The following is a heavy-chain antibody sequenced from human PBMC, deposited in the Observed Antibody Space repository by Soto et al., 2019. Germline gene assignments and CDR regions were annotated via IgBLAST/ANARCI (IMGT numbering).Heavy chain of an antibody. CDR2: INPNSGGT. J-gene: IGHJ4*02. Sequence: ASVKVSCKASGYTFTGYYMHWVRQAPGQGLEWMGWINPNSGGTNYAQKFQGWVTMTRDTPISTAYMELSRLRSDDTAVYYCARGNSSGWYVPFDCWGQGTLVTVSS. CDR3: ARGNSSGWYVPFDC. CDR1: GYTFTGYY. D-gene: IGHD6-19*01. V-gene: IGHV1-2*04.